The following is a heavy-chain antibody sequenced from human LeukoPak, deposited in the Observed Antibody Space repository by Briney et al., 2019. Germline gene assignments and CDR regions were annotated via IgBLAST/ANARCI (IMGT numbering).Heavy chain of an antibody. J-gene: IGHJ4*02. CDR1: GFTFSTYA. D-gene: IGHD2-2*01. CDR3: ARLDCTSTSCYYAY. CDR2: ISNDGSNK. V-gene: IGHV3-30-3*01. Sequence: PGRSLRLSCTVSGFTFSTYAMHWVRQAPGKGLEWVAVISNDGSNKYYADSVKGRSTISRDNSKNTLYLQMSSLSAEDTAVYYCARLDCTSTSCYYAYLGQGTLVTVSP.